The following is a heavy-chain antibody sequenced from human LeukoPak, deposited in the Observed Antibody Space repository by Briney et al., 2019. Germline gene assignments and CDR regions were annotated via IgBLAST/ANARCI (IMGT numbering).Heavy chain of an antibody. J-gene: IGHJ5*02. CDR3: ARQLPNGSGSYIGGNNWFDP. V-gene: IGHV4-39*01. Sequence: SETLSLTCTVSGGSISSSRYYWGWIRQPPGKGLEWIGSIYYSGSTYYNPSLKSRVTISVDTSKNQFSLKLSSVTAADTAVCYCARQLPNGSGSYIGGNNWFDPWGQGTLVTVCS. CDR2: IYYSGST. CDR1: GGSISSSRYY. D-gene: IGHD3-10*01.